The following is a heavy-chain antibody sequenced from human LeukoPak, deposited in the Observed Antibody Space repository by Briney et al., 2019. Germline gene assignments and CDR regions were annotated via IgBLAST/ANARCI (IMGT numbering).Heavy chain of an antibody. CDR1: GGSISSGSYY. Sequence: SESLSLTCTVSGGSISSGSYYWSWIRQPAGKGLEWIGRIYTSGSTNYNPSLKSRVTISVDTSKNQFYLKLSSVTAADTAVYYCARGRRVRGVIIATRYWYFDLWGRGTLVTVSS. D-gene: IGHD3-10*01. CDR3: ARGRRVRGVIIATRYWYFDL. V-gene: IGHV4-61*02. CDR2: IYTSGST. J-gene: IGHJ2*01.